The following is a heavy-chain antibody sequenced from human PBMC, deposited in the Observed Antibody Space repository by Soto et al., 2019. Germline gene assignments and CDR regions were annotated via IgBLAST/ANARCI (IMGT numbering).Heavy chain of an antibody. CDR3: ARGTKEYSSSSRYYYYGMDV. Sequence: ASVKVSCKASGCTFTSYDINWVRQATGQGLEWMGWMNPNSGNTGYAQKFQGRVTMTRNTSISTAYMELSSLRSEDTAVYYCARGTKEYSSSSRYYYYGMDVWGQGTTGTVSS. D-gene: IGHD6-6*01. CDR1: GCTFTSYD. J-gene: IGHJ6*02. V-gene: IGHV1-8*01. CDR2: MNPNSGNT.